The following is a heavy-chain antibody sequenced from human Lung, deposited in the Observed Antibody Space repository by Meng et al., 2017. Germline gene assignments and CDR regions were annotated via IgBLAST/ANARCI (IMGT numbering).Heavy chain of an antibody. D-gene: IGHD6-19*01. Sequence: VELTEPGPGLVNPSGSLSLPCVVSGGSISSIGWWSWVRQPPGKGLEWIGEIYHGGDTNYNPSLKSRVTIAIDRSKNQFSLKLSSVTAADTAVYYCASWIYSCGWQWGQGTLVTVSS. CDR3: ASWIYSCGWQ. V-gene: IGHV4/OR15-8*02. CDR1: GGSISSIGW. J-gene: IGHJ4*02. CDR2: IYHGGDT.